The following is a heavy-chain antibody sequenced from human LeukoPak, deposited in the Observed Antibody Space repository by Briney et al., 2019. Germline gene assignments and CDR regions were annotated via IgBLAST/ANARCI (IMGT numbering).Heavy chain of an antibody. J-gene: IGHJ1*01. CDR2: ISRSATII. Sequence: GGSLRLSCAASGFTFSPYGMNWVRQAPGKGLEWISYISRSATIIHYADSVKGRFTISRDDAKNSLYLQMNSLRADDTAVYYCARDPCGADCHDEYFQYWGQGTLVTVSS. CDR1: GFTFSPYG. CDR3: ARDPCGADCHDEYFQY. D-gene: IGHD2-21*02. V-gene: IGHV3-48*01.